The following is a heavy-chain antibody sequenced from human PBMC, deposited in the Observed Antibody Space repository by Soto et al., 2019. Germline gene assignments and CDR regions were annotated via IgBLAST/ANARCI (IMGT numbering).Heavy chain of an antibody. D-gene: IGHD3-22*01. Sequence: ASVKVSCKASGGTFSSYAISWVRQAPGQGLEWMGGIIPIFGTANYAQKFQGRVTITADKSTSTAYMELSSLRSEDTAVYYCARFYRSAYYYDSSGYEDAFDIWG. CDR3: ARFYRSAYYYDSSGYEDAFDI. J-gene: IGHJ3*02. V-gene: IGHV1-69*06. CDR2: IIPIFGTA. CDR1: GGTFSSYA.